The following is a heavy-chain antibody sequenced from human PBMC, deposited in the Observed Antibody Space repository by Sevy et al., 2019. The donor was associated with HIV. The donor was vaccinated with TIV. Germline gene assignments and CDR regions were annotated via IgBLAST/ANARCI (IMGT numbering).Heavy chain of an antibody. D-gene: IGHD2-2*01. CDR2: ISYEGTKT. CDR1: GFAFSTHA. V-gene: IGHV3-30-3*01. Sequence: GGSLRLSCAASGFAFSTHAMHWVRQAPGKGLEWVAVISYEGTKTFYAASVEGRFTISKDNTKNMLSLQINSLKPEDTAVYYCARDGGCSITWYPLYWGHGTLVTVSS. CDR3: ARDGGCSITWYPLY. J-gene: IGHJ4*01.